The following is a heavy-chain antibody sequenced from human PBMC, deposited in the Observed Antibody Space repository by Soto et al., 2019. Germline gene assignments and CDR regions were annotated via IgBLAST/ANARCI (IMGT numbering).Heavy chain of an antibody. CDR1: GFTFSSYE. J-gene: IGHJ6*02. V-gene: IGHV3-48*03. CDR3: ARAYCSSTSCYYFYGMDV. D-gene: IGHD2-2*01. Sequence: GSLRLSCAASGFTFSSYEMNWVRQAPGKGLEWVSYISRSGTTIYYADSVKGRFTISRDNAKNSLYLQMNSLRAEDTAVYYCARAYCSSTSCYYFYGMDVWGQGTTVTVSS. CDR2: ISRSGTTI.